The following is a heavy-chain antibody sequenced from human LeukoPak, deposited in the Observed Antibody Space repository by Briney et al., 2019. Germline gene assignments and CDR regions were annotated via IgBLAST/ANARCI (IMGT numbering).Heavy chain of an antibody. Sequence: WVSAISGSGGSTYYAESGKGRVTMSRDNAKNTLYLQMNSLRAEDTAVYYCAKDLGGSSWYYWGQGTLVTVSS. J-gene: IGHJ4*02. V-gene: IGHV3-23*01. D-gene: IGHD6-13*01. CDR3: AKDLGGSSWYY. CDR2: ISGSGGST.